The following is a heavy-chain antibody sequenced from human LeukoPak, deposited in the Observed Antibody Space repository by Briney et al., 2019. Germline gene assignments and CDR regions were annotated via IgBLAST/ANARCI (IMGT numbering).Heavy chain of an antibody. Sequence: SGGSLRLSCAASGFTFDDYAMHWVRQAPGKGLEWVSGISWNSGSIGYADSVKGRFTISRDNAKNSLYLQMNSLRAEDTALYYCAKHFGGTATGCYFDYWGQGTLVTVSS. CDR2: ISWNSGSI. V-gene: IGHV3-9*01. CDR1: GFTFDDYA. J-gene: IGHJ4*02. D-gene: IGHD2-21*02. CDR3: AKHFGGTATGCYFDY.